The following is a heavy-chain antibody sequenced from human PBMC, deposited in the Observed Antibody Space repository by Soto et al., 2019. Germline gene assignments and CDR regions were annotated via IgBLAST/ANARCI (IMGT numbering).Heavy chain of an antibody. CDR3: ARDRERDAWYEDY. Sequence: EVQLLESGGGLVQPGGSLRLSCAASGFTFSSYAMSWVRQAPGKGLEWVSVISGRDGSTYYADFVKGRFTISRDDSRNTLYLQMHSLRAEDTAVYYCARDRERDAWYEDYWGQGTLVTVSS. J-gene: IGHJ4*02. CDR1: GFTFSSYA. D-gene: IGHD6-13*01. V-gene: IGHV3-23*01. CDR2: ISGRDGST.